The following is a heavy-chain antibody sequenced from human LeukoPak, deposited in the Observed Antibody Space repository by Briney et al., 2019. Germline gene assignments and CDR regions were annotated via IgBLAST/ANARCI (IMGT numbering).Heavy chain of an antibody. Sequence: SETLSLTCTFSGGSISSYYWSWIRQPAGKGLEWIGRIHTSGSTNYNPSLKSRVTISVDTSKNQFSLKLSSVTAADTAVYYCARVSDDSSGYPWFDPWGQGTLVTVSS. CDR2: IHTSGST. D-gene: IGHD3-22*01. CDR3: ARVSDDSSGYPWFDP. V-gene: IGHV4-4*07. J-gene: IGHJ5*02. CDR1: GGSISSYY.